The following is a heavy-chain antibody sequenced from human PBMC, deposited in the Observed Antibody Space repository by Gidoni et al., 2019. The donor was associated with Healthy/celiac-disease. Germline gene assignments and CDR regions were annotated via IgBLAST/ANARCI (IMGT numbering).Heavy chain of an antibody. CDR3: AKGAGSGSLYYFDY. D-gene: IGHD3-10*01. J-gene: IGHJ4*02. CDR1: GFTFSSYA. V-gene: IGHV3-23*01. CDR2: ISGSGGST. Sequence: SGFTFSSYAMSWVRQAPGKGLEWVSAISGSGGSTYYADSVKGRFTISRDNSKNTLYLQMNSLRAEDTAVYYCAKGAGSGSLYYFDYWGQGTLVTVSS.